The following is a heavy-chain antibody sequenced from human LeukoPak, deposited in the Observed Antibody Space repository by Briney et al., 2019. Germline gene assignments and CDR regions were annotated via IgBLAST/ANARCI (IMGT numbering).Heavy chain of an antibody. CDR1: GYTFTGYY. Sequence: ASVKVSCKASGYTFTGYYMHWVRQAPGQGLEWMGWINPNSGGTNYAQKFQGRVTMTRDTSISTAYVELSRLRSDDTAVYYCAQSGEIYDSSGYHYWGQGTLVTVSS. J-gene: IGHJ4*02. V-gene: IGHV1-2*02. CDR2: INPNSGGT. D-gene: IGHD3-22*01. CDR3: AQSGEIYDSSGYHY.